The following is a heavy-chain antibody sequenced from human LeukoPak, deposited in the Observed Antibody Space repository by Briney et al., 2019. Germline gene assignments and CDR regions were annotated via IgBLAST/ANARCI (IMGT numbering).Heavy chain of an antibody. CDR3: ARRDSSGWYLTFDY. V-gene: IGHV4-39*01. Sequence: PSETLSLTCTVSGGSISSSSYYWGWLRQPPGKGLGWFGIIYYSGSTYYNPSLKSQVPISVDTSKNQFSLKLSSVTAADTAVYYRARRDSSGWYLTFDYWGQGTLVTVSS. D-gene: IGHD6-19*01. CDR1: GGSISSSSYY. J-gene: IGHJ4*02. CDR2: IYYSGST.